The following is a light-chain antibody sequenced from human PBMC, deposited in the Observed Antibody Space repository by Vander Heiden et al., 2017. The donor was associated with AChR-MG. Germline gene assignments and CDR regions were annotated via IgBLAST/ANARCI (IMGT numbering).Light chain of an antibody. CDR2: AAS. Sequence: DIQVTQSPSSLSASVGDNVTITCRTSQRVINYLNWYLQKPGKAPELLIYAASRLQSGVPSRFSGSGYETDFTLTISGRQPEDFATYYCQQALNTPLYPFGLRTKLDI. J-gene: IGKJ2*01. CDR1: QRVINY. V-gene: IGKV1-39*01. CDR3: QQALNTPLYP.